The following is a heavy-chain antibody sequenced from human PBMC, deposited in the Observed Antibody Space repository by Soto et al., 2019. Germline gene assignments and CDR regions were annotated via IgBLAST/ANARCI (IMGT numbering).Heavy chain of an antibody. J-gene: IGHJ4*02. CDR2: ISNGDETT. Sequence: GGSLRLSCAASGFIFTDYSMTWIRQAPGKGLEWVSYISNGDETTQYADSVKGRFTASRDNAKKVLFLQMSSLRVDDTAVYCARDPKRRDGYNFDSWGRGALVTVSS. CDR1: GFIFTDYS. V-gene: IGHV3-11*01. D-gene: IGHD5-12*01. CDR3: ARDPKRRDGYNFDS.